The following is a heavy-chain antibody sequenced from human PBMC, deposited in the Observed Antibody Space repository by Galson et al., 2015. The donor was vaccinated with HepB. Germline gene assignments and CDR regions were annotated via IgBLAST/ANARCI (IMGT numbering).Heavy chain of an antibody. D-gene: IGHD2-15*01. CDR3: ARDKSRAIGYCSGGSCPHDAFDI. CDR2: TYYRSKWYN. Sequence: CAISGDSVSSNSAAWNWIRQSPSRGLEWLGRTYYRSKWYNDYAVSVKSRITINPDTSKNQFSLQLNSVTPEDTAVYYCARDKSRAIGYCSGGSCPHDAFDIWGQGTMVTVSS. J-gene: IGHJ3*02. V-gene: IGHV6-1*01. CDR1: GDSVSSNSAA.